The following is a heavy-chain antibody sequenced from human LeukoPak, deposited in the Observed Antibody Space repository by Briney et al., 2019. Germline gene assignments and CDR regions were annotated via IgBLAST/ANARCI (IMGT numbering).Heavy chain of an antibody. CDR1: GGSISSRGHH. CDR3: ARDVYCSTSGCTYYMDV. CDR2: IYYRGAT. D-gene: IGHD2-2*01. J-gene: IGHJ6*03. Sequence: SETLSLTCNVSGGSISSRGHHWSWIRQPPGQGLEWIVTIYYRGATWYNPSLRSRLSISVDMSKNQFSLKLNSVTAADTAFYYCARDVYCSTSGCTYYMDVWGKGTTVTVSS. V-gene: IGHV4-39*02.